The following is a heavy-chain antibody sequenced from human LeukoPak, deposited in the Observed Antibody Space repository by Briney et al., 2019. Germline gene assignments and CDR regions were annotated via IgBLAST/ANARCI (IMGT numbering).Heavy chain of an antibody. Sequence: NPSETLSLTCTVSGGSISSYHWSWIRQPAGKGLEWIGRIYISGSTNYNSSLQSRVTMSVDTSKNQFSLKLTSVTAADTAVYYCARALNPLPGTYYFDYWGQGTLVTVSS. CDR3: ARALNPLPGTYYFDY. D-gene: IGHD2-15*01. J-gene: IGHJ4*02. CDR1: GGSISSYH. V-gene: IGHV4-4*07. CDR2: IYISGST.